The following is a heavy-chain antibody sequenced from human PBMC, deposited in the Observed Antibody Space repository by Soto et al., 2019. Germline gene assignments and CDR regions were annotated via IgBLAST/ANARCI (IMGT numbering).Heavy chain of an antibody. V-gene: IGHV4-34*01. Sequence: SETLSLTCAVYGGSFSGYYCSWIRQPPGKGLEWIGEINHSGSTNYNPSLKSRVTISVDTSKNQFSLKLSSVTAADTAVYYCARDPTIGYFDYWGQGTLVTVSS. CDR2: INHSGST. J-gene: IGHJ4*02. CDR1: GGSFSGYY. CDR3: ARDPTIGYFDY.